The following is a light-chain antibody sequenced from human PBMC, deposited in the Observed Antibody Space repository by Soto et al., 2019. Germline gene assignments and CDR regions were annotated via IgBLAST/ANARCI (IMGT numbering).Light chain of an antibody. Sequence: QLVLTQSPYASASLGASVKLTCTLSSGHSSYAIAWHQQQPEKGPRYLMKLNSDGSHSKGDGIPDRFSGSSSGAERYLTITSLQSEDEADYYCQTWGTGIWVFGGGTKVTVL. CDR1: SGHSSYA. J-gene: IGLJ3*02. CDR3: QTWGTGIWV. V-gene: IGLV4-69*01. CDR2: LNSDGSH.